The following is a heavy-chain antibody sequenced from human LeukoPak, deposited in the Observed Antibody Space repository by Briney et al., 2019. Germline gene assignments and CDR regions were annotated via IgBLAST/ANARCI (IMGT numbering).Heavy chain of an antibody. CDR2: ISGDGGDT. V-gene: IGHV3-43*02. D-gene: IGHD3-3*01. J-gene: IGHJ4*02. CDR1: GFTFADYA. CDR3: TKAIGGSGYYGVDY. Sequence: PGGPLRLSCAASGFTFADYAMHWVRQAPGKGLEWVSLISGDGGDTSYADSVRGRFTISRDNRKSSLYLQMNSLTTEDTALYYCTKAIGGSGYYGVDYWGQGTLVTVSS.